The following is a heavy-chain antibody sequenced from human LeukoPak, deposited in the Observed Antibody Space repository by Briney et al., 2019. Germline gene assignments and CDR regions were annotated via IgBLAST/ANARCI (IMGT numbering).Heavy chain of an antibody. CDR2: ISAYNGNT. V-gene: IGHV1-18*01. CDR1: GYTFTSYG. Sequence: ASVKVSCKASGYTFTSYGISWVRQAPGQGLEWMGWISAYNGNTNYAQKLQGRVTMTTDTSTSTAYMELRNLRSDDTAVYYCARSRDSSGWKNWFDPWGQGTLVTVSS. CDR3: ARSRDSSGWKNWFDP. J-gene: IGHJ5*02. D-gene: IGHD6-19*01.